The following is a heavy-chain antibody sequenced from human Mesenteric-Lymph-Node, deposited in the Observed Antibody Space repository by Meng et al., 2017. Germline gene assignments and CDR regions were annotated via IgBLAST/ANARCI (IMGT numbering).Heavy chain of an antibody. CDR2: IIPIFGTA. V-gene: IGHV1-69*05. Sequence: SVKVSCKASGGTFSSYAISWVRQAPGQGLEWMGGIIPIFGTANYAQKFQGRVTITTDESTSTAYMELSSLRSEDTAVYYCASPSNLYYDSSGYYRRAEYFQHWGQGTLVTVSS. CDR3: ASPSNLYYDSSGYYRRAEYFQH. J-gene: IGHJ1*01. CDR1: GGTFSSYA. D-gene: IGHD3-22*01.